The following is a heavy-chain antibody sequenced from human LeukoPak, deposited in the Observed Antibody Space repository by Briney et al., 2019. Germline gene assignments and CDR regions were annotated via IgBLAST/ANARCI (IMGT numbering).Heavy chain of an antibody. CDR3: ARGRGYYDSSGYYYFDY. J-gene: IGHJ4*02. CDR2: ISSSSSTI. CDR1: GFTFSSYS. D-gene: IGHD3-22*01. Sequence: GGSLRLSCAASGFTFSSYSMNWVRQAPGKGLEWVSYISSSSSTIYYADSVKGRFTISRDNAKNSLYLQMSSLRAEDTAVYYCARGRGYYDSSGYYYFDYWGQGTLVTVSS. V-gene: IGHV3-48*01.